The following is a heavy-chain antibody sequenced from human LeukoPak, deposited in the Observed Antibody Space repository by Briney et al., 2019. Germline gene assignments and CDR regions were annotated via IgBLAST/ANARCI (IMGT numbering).Heavy chain of an antibody. V-gene: IGHV3-30-3*01. CDR2: ITYDGSSK. CDR3: ARDRGYYYDSSGYYDY. D-gene: IGHD3-22*01. CDR1: GFTFSTYA. Sequence: GRSLRLSCAASGFTFSTYAIHWVRQAPGKGLEWVAVITYDGSSKYYADSVKGRFTISRDNAKNSLYLQMNSLRAEDTAVYYCARDRGYYYDSSGYYDYWGQGTLVTVSS. J-gene: IGHJ4*02.